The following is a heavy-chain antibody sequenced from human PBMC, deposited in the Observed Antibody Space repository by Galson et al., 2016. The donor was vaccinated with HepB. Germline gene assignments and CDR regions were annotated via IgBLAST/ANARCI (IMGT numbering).Heavy chain of an antibody. CDR1: GYTFTSYG. D-gene: IGHD5-12*01. Sequence: SVKVSCKASGYTFTSYGISWVRQAPGQGLEWMGWISAYNGNTNYAQKLQGRVTMTTDTSTSTAYMELRSLRSDDTALYYCARDSGDIVATLTFDYWGQGTLVTVSS. J-gene: IGHJ4*02. CDR3: ARDSGDIVATLTFDY. V-gene: IGHV1-18*01. CDR2: ISAYNGNT.